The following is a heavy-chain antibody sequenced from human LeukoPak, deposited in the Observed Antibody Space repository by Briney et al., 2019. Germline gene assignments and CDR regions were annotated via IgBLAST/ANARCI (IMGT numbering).Heavy chain of an antibody. D-gene: IGHD2-8*01. Sequence: ASVKVSCKASGYMFTSYGISWVRQAPGQGLEWMGWISTNKGNTNYAQRLQGRVTMTTDTSTSTAYMELRSLRSDDTAIYYCVRDIQWRFDPWGQGTLVTVS. CDR1: GYMFTSYG. J-gene: IGHJ5*02. V-gene: IGHV1-18*01. CDR3: VRDIQWRFDP. CDR2: ISTNKGNT.